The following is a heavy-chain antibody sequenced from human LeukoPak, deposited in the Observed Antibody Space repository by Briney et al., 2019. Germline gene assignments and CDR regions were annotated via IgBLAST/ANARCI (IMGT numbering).Heavy chain of an antibody. CDR1: GGSISSGGYY. D-gene: IGHD4-17*01. CDR3: ARSTVPYYFDY. V-gene: IGHV4-31*03. Sequence: SETLSLTCSVSGGSISSGGYYWSWIRQRPGKDLEWIGYIYYSGNTYYNPSLKSRVTISVDTSKNQFSLKLNSVTAADTAVYYCARSTVPYYFDYWGQGTLVTVSS. CDR2: IYYSGNT. J-gene: IGHJ4*01.